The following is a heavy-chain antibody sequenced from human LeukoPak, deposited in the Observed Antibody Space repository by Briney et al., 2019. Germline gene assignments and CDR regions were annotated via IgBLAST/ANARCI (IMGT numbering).Heavy chain of an antibody. V-gene: IGHV3-43*02. J-gene: IGHJ4*02. CDR3: ARESESSGWYDY. CDR1: GFMFHDYA. Sequence: XGSLGLSCAAPGFMFHDYAIHWVRQAXGKGLEWVSLISGDGGSTFYADSVEGRFTISRDNSKNSLYLQMNSLRSDDTALYYCARESESSGWYDYWGQGTLVTVSS. D-gene: IGHD6-19*01. CDR2: ISGDGGST.